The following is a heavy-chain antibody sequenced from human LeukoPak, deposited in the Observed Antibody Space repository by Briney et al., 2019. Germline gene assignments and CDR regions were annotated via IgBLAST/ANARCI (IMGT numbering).Heavy chain of an antibody. Sequence: GGSLRLPCAASGFTFSSHWMSWVRQAPGKGLEWVANINQDGSEKYYVDSVKGRFTISRDNARNSLCLQMNSLRAEDAAVYFCARDGVATGIYFDYWGQGTLVTVSS. V-gene: IGHV3-7*04. CDR2: INQDGSEK. D-gene: IGHD2/OR15-2a*01. J-gene: IGHJ4*02. CDR3: ARDGVATGIYFDY. CDR1: GFTFSSHW.